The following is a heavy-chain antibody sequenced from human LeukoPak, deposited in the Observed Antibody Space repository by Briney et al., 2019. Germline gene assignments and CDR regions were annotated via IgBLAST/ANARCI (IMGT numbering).Heavy chain of an antibody. CDR2: IYHSGST. CDR1: GYSISSGYY. CDR3: ARERTTTTNWFDP. D-gene: IGHD5-12*01. J-gene: IGHJ5*02. Sequence: PSETLSLTCTVSGYSISSGYYWGWIRQPPGKGLEWIGSIYHSGSTYYNPSLKSRVTISVDTSKNQFSLKLSSVTAADTAVYYCARERTTTTNWFDPWGQGTLVTVSS. V-gene: IGHV4-38-2*02.